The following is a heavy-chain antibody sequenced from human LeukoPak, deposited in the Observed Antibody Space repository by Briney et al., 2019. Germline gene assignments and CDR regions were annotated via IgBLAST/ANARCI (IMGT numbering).Heavy chain of an antibody. V-gene: IGHV3-23*01. CDR1: GFTFSRYS. Sequence: GGSLRLSCAASGFTFSRYSMNWVRQAPGKGLEWVSAISGSGGSTYYADSVKGRFTISRDNSKNTLYLQMNSLRAEDTAVYYCATEGWLQPTPYWGQGTLVTVSS. CDR3: ATEGWLQPTPY. CDR2: ISGSGGST. D-gene: IGHD5-24*01. J-gene: IGHJ4*02.